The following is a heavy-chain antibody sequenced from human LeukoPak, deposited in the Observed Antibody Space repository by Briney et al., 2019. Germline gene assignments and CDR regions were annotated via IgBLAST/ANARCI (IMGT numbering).Heavy chain of an antibody. CDR3: ARDPTNTSGYYAYFDY. J-gene: IGHJ4*02. D-gene: IGHD5-12*01. V-gene: IGHV1-18*01. CDR1: GYTFRNYG. Sequence: ASVKVSYKASGYTFRNYGITWVRQAPGQGLEWMGWISAYNGDTHYAQNLQGRVTMTTDTSTSTAYMELRSLRSDDTAVYYCARDPTNTSGYYAYFDYWGQGTLVTVSS. CDR2: ISAYNGDT.